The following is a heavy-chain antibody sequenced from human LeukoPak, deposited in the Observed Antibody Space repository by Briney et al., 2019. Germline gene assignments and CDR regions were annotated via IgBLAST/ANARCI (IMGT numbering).Heavy chain of an antibody. Sequence: SETLSLTCAFSGSSINSYYWSWIRQPPGKGLEWIGYNYYGGTTNYNPSLKSRVTISVDTSKNQFSLKLTSVTAADTAVYYCARAVYSSSALDYWGQGTLVTVSS. CDR2: NYYGGTT. J-gene: IGHJ4*02. CDR1: GSSINSYY. CDR3: ARAVYSSSALDY. D-gene: IGHD6-13*01. V-gene: IGHV4-59*01.